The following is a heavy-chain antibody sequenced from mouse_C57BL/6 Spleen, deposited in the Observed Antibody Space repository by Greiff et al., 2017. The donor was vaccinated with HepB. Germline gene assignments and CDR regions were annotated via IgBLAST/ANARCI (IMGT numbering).Heavy chain of an antibody. V-gene: IGHV1-72*01. CDR3: ASPLWLRQGDWYFDV. Sequence: QVQLQQPGAELVKPGASVKLSCKASGYTFTSYWMHWVKQRPGRGLEWIGRIDPNSGGTKYNEKFKSKATLTVDKPSSTAYMQLSSLTSEDSAVYYCASPLWLRQGDWYFDVWGTGTTVTVSS. CDR1: GYTFTSYW. J-gene: IGHJ1*03. D-gene: IGHD2-2*01. CDR2: IDPNSGGT.